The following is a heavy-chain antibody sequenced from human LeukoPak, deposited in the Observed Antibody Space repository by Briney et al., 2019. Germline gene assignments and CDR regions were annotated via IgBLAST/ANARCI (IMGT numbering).Heavy chain of an antibody. CDR3: GRGRGNSGSFDVFDI. CDR2: ISSSSSSI. V-gene: IGHV3-21*01. J-gene: IGHJ3*02. Sequence: PGGSLRLSCAASGFTFDSYSMNWVRQAPGKGLEWVSSISSSSSSIYYADSVKGRFTISRDNAKNSLYLQMSSLRAEDTAVYYCGRGRGNSGSFDVFDIWGQGTMVTVSS. CDR1: GFTFDSYS. D-gene: IGHD1-26*01.